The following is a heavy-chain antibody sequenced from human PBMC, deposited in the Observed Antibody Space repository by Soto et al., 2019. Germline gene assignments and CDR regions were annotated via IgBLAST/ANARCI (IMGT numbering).Heavy chain of an antibody. CDR3: ARARGLYSGYDPLYYYYGMDV. Sequence: SVKVSCKASGGTFSSYAISWVRQAPGQGLEWMGGIIPIFGTANYAQKFQGRVTITADESTSTAYMELSSLRSEDTAVYYCARARGLYSGYDPLYYYYGMDVWGQGTTVTVSS. CDR1: GGTFSSYA. V-gene: IGHV1-69*13. D-gene: IGHD5-12*01. J-gene: IGHJ6*02. CDR2: IIPIFGTA.